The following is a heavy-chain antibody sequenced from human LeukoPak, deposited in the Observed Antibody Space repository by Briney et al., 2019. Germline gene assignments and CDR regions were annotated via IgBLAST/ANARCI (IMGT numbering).Heavy chain of an antibody. CDR3: ARAGAGGTVGTSGEGFNI. Sequence: GESLQISCKASGYNFPSYWIGWVRQTPGKGLEWMAIIYPGDSDTRYSPSSQGQVTISVDKSISTAYLQWSSLKASDAAIYYCARAGAGGTVGTSGEGFNIWGQGTMVTVFS. CDR1: GYNFPSYW. D-gene: IGHD1-14*01. CDR2: IYPGDSDT. V-gene: IGHV5-51*01. J-gene: IGHJ3*02.